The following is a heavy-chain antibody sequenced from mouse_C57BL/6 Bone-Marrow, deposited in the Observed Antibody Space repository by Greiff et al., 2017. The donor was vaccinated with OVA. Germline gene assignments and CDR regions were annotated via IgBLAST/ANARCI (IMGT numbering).Heavy chain of an antibody. D-gene: IGHD1-1*01. Sequence: EVQVVESGEGLVKPGGSLKLSCAASGFTFSSYAMSWVRQTPEKRLEWVAYISSGGDYIYYADTVKGRFTISRDNARNTLYLQMSSLKSEDTAMYYCTRERYYYGMAMDYWGQGTSVTVSS. J-gene: IGHJ4*01. CDR3: TRERYYYGMAMDY. V-gene: IGHV5-9-1*02. CDR1: GFTFSSYA. CDR2: ISSGGDYI.